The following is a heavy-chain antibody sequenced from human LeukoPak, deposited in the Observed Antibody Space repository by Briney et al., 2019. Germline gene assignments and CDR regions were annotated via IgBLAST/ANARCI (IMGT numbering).Heavy chain of an antibody. V-gene: IGHV3-21*01. D-gene: IGHD1-26*01. CDR3: ARDGARSTLYYYDY. CDR2: ISSSSSYI. CDR1: GFTFSSYS. J-gene: IGHJ4*02. Sequence: GGSLRLSCAASGFTFSSYSMNWVRQAPGKGLEWVSSISSSSSYIYYIDSVKGRFTISRDNAKNSLYLQMNSLRAEDTAVYYCARDGARSTLYYYDYWGQGISVTVSS.